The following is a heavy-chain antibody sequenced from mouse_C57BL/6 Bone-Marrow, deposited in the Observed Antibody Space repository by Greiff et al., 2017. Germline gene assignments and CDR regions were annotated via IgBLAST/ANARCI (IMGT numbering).Heavy chain of an antibody. CDR3: ARYGCRWESWFAY. D-gene: IGHD1-1*01. CDR1: GFTFSDYC. J-gene: IGHJ3*01. Sequence: EVHLVESGGGLVQPGGSLKLSCTASGFTFSDYCMHWVRQAPEKGLEWVAYINSGGSTTYYADTLKGRFTISRDNAKNTLSLQMTSLRSADTATYYCARYGCRWESWFAYWGQGTLVTVSA. CDR2: INSGGSTT. V-gene: IGHV5-17*01.